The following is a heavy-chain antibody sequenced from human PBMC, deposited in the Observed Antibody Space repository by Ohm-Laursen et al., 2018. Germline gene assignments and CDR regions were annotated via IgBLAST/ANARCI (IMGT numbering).Heavy chain of an antibody. V-gene: IGHV4-4*07. J-gene: IGHJ4*01. Sequence: GTLSLTCNVSNAAMNSYTWNWIRQPAGRGLEWIGHISDRGRANYSPSLMSRLTMSTDTSIKQFSLKLTSVTAADTAMYYCVGTGLLNGYDYWGHGTLVTVS. CDR1: NAAMNSYT. D-gene: IGHD3-9*01. CDR3: VGTGLLNGYDY. CDR2: ISDRGRA.